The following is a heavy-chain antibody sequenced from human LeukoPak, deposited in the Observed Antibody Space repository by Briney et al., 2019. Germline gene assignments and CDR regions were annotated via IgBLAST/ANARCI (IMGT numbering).Heavy chain of an antibody. CDR2: ISSSSSYI. V-gene: IGHV3-21*01. D-gene: IGHD3-3*01. Sequence: GGSLRLSCAASGFTFDDYGMNWVRQAPGKGLEWVSSISSSSSYIYYADSVKGRFTISRDNAKNSLYLQMNSLRAEDTAVYYCAREKDDFWSGYHRFGYFDYWGQGTLVTVSS. J-gene: IGHJ4*02. CDR1: GFTFDDYG. CDR3: AREKDDFWSGYHRFGYFDY.